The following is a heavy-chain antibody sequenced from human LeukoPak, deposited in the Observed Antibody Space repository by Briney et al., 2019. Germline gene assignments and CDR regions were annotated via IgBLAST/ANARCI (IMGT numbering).Heavy chain of an antibody. CDR3: ARDGPSSGWYGRWSYYFDY. V-gene: IGHV3-33*01. J-gene: IGHJ4*02. D-gene: IGHD6-19*01. CDR2: IRYDGNNK. CDR1: GFSFISYG. Sequence: PGRSLRLSCAAAGFSFISYGMNRVRQDPGKGLEWGAVIRYDGNNKYYAYSVKGRFTISRDNSKNTLYLQMNSLRAEDTAVYYCARDGPSSGWYGRWSYYFDYWGQGTLVTVSS.